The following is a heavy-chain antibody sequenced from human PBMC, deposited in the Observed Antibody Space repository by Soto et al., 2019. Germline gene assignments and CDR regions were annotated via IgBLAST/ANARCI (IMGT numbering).Heavy chain of an antibody. V-gene: IGHV3-30-3*01. Sequence: GGSLRLSCAASGFTFISYAMHWVRQAPCKGLEWVAVISYDGSNKYYADSVKGRFTISRDNSKNTLYLQMNSLRAEDTAVYYCARDLGYCSGGSCYYRGAFDIWGQGTMVTVS. CDR1: GFTFISYA. D-gene: IGHD2-15*01. CDR2: ISYDGSNK. CDR3: ARDLGYCSGGSCYYRGAFDI. J-gene: IGHJ3*02.